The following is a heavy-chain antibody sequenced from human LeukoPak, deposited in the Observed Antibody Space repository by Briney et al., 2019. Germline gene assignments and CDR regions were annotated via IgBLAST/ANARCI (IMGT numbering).Heavy chain of an antibody. CDR1: GYTFTIYA. CDR3: ARDGTPIYSSGWVHMDV. D-gene: IGHD6-25*01. V-gene: IGHV7-4-1*02. J-gene: IGHJ6*04. Sequence: ASVKVSFTASGYTFTIYAMNWVRQAPGQGRERMGWINTNTGNPTYAQGFPGRVVFSLDTSVSTAYLQISSLKAEDTAVYYCARDGTPIYSSGWVHMDVWGKGTTVTISS. CDR2: INTNTGNP.